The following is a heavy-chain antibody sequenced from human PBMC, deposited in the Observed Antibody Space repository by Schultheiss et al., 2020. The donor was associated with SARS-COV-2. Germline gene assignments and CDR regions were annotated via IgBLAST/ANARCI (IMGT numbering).Heavy chain of an antibody. D-gene: IGHD3-22*01. Sequence: GGSLRLSCAASGFSFSTYAMHWVRQAPGKGLEWVSAIGTAGDTYYPGSVKGRFTISRENAKNSLYLQMNSLRAGDTAVYYCARGGGYDGMDVWGQGTTVTVSS. CDR1: GFSFSTYA. V-gene: IGHV3-13*01. J-gene: IGHJ6*02. CDR2: IGTAGDT. CDR3: ARGGGYDGMDV.